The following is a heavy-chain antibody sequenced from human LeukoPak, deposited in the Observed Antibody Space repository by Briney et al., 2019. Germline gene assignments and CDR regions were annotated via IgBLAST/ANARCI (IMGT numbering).Heavy chain of an antibody. CDR1: GFTFSSYW. CDR3: ARTTRYCSSTSCYYFDY. Sequence: PGGSLRLSCAASGFTFSSYWMSWVRQAPGKGLEWVANIKQDGSEKYYVDSVKGRFTISRDNAKNSLYLQMNSLRAEDTAVYYCARTTRYCSSTSCYYFDYWGQGTLVTVSS. V-gene: IGHV3-7*01. D-gene: IGHD2-2*01. CDR2: IKQDGSEK. J-gene: IGHJ4*02.